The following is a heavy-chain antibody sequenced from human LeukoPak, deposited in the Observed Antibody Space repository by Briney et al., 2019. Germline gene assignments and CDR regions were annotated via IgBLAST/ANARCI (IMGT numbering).Heavy chain of an antibody. V-gene: IGHV4-59*08. CDR3: ARLWDSSSSLDY. Sequence: SETLSLTCTLSGGSISTYYWSWIRQPPGKGLEWIGSLYHTGSTYYNPSLKRRVTISVDTSKNQLSLNLTSVTAADTAVYYCARLWDSSSSLDYWGQGTLVTVSS. J-gene: IGHJ4*02. D-gene: IGHD6-6*01. CDR1: GGSISTYY. CDR2: LYHTGST.